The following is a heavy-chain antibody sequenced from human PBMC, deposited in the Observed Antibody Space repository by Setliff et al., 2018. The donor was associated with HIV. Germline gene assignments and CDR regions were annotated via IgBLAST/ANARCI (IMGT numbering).Heavy chain of an antibody. CDR3: ARDYFDSSAYHYGFGAFDI. D-gene: IGHD3-22*01. V-gene: IGHV1-46*01. CDR2: INPSGGSA. Sequence: ASVKVSCKASGYYPSIDYLHWVRQAPGQGLEWMGMINPSGGSASYAQKFQGRVTMSRDTSTSTVYMELSSLRSEDTAVYYCARDYFDSSAYHYGFGAFDIWGQGTMVTVSS. J-gene: IGHJ3*02. CDR1: GYYPSIDY.